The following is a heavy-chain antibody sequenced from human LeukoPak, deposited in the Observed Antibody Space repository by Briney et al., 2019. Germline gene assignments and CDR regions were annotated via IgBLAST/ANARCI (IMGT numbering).Heavy chain of an antibody. V-gene: IGHV5-10-1*01. J-gene: IGHJ6*02. CDR1: GYSFTSYW. CDR2: IDPSDSYT. CDR3: ARPMAGSGGYYYYDMDV. D-gene: IGHD2-8*01. Sequence: GASLQISCKGSGYSFTSYWISWVRQLPGKGLEWMGSIDPSDSYTNYSPSFQGHVTISADKSISTAYLQWSSLKASDTATYYCARPMAGSGGYYYYDMDVWGQGTTVTVSS.